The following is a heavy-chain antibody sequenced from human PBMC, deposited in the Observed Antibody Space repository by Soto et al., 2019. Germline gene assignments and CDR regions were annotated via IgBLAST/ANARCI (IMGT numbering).Heavy chain of an antibody. Sequence: GGSLRLSCAASDFDFSSYGIHWVRQAPGKGLEWVAASSYDGREAFYADSAKGRFTVSKEMSKNTAFLQMNALRHEDTAVYFCARDSGWPILNFDNWGQGTPVTVSS. CDR3: ARDSGWPILNFDN. J-gene: IGHJ4*02. D-gene: IGHD3-10*01. CDR1: DFDFSSYG. CDR2: SSYDGREA. V-gene: IGHV3-30*03.